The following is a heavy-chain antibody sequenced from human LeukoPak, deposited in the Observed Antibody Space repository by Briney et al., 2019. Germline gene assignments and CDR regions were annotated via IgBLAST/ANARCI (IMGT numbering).Heavy chain of an antibody. D-gene: IGHD6-19*01. Sequence: ASVKVSCKASGYTFTSYGISWVRQAPGQGLEWMGWISAYNGNTNYAQKLQGRVTMTTDTSTSTAYMELRSLRSDDTAVYYCARVGYSSGWYLGNAFDIWGQGTMVTVSS. CDR1: GYTFTSYG. V-gene: IGHV1-18*01. CDR2: ISAYNGNT. CDR3: ARVGYSSGWYLGNAFDI. J-gene: IGHJ3*02.